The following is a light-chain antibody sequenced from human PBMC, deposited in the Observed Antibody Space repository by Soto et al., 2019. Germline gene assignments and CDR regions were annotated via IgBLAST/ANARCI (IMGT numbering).Light chain of an antibody. J-gene: IGKJ1*01. CDR3: QQCDRSPWT. CDR1: QTINSNY. V-gene: IGKV3-20*01. CDR2: GAS. Sequence: VLPQSPGTLSLSPGERATLSCRASQTINSNYLVWFQQKPGQAPRLLIYGASSRATGIPDRFSGSGSGTDFTLTISSLEPEDFAVYYCQQCDRSPWTFGQGTKVDIK.